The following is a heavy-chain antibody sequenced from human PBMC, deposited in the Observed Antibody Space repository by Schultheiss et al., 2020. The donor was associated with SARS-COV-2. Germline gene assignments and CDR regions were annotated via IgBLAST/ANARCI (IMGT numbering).Heavy chain of an antibody. V-gene: IGHV4-34*01. CDR3: ARVGEGYCSSTSCYGTYYYMDV. Sequence: SETLSLTCAVYGGSFSGYYWSWIRQPPGKGLEWIGEIYHSGSTNYNPSLKSRVTISVDTSKNQFSLKLSSVTAADTAVYYCARVGEGYCSSTSCYGTYYYMDVWGKGTTVTVSS. CDR2: IYHSGST. D-gene: IGHD2-2*01. J-gene: IGHJ6*03. CDR1: GGSFSGYY.